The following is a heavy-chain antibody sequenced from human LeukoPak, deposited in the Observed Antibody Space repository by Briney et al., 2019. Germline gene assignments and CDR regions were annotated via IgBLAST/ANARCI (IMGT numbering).Heavy chain of an antibody. Sequence: GGSLRLSCAASGFTFSSYGMHWVRQAPGKGLEWVAFIRYDGSNKYYADSVKGRFTISRDNSKNTVYLQMNSLRAEDTAVYYCAKVGPGCSSTSCYPGYWGQGTLVTVSS. D-gene: IGHD2-2*01. J-gene: IGHJ4*02. CDR1: GFTFSSYG. CDR3: AKVGPGCSSTSCYPGY. V-gene: IGHV3-30*02. CDR2: IRYDGSNK.